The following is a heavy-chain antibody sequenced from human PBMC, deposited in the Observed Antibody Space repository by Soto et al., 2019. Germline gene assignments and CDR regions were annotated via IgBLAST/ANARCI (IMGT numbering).Heavy chain of an antibody. D-gene: IGHD3-10*01. CDR2: IIPILGIA. V-gene: IGHV1-69*02. Sequence: QVQLVQSGAEVKKPGSSVKVSCKASGGTFSSYTISWVRQAPGQGLEWMGRIIPILGIANYAQKFQGRVTITADKSTSTAYMELSSLRSEDTAVYYCARTRNYYSSGSYYNPNWFDPWGQGTLVTVSS. J-gene: IGHJ5*02. CDR1: GGTFSSYT. CDR3: ARTRNYYSSGSYYNPNWFDP.